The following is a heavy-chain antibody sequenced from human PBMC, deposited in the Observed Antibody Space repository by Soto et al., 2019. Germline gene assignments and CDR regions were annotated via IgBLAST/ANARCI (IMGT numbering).Heavy chain of an antibody. CDR1: GGSISSGGYS. D-gene: IGHD6-6*01. CDR3: ARGPKIAARWRSYYYYMDV. Sequence: SETLSLTCAVSGGSISSGGYSWSWIRQPPGKGLEWIGYIYHSGSTYYNPSLKSRVTISVDTSKNQFSLKLSSVTAADTAVYYCARGPKIAARWRSYYYYMDVWGKGTTVTVSS. J-gene: IGHJ6*03. V-gene: IGHV4-30-2*01. CDR2: IYHSGST.